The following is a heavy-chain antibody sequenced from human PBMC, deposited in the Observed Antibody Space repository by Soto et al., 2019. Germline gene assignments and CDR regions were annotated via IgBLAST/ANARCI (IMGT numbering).Heavy chain of an antibody. V-gene: IGHV3-74*03. D-gene: IGHD2-2*01. Sequence: EVQLVESGGGLVQPGESLRLSCAASGLTFRSYWMHWVRQAPGKGLVWVSRINTDGSVAMYVDSVKGRFTISRDNAKNTLYLHMNSLRVKDTAVYYCVRDMQLLRLDSGGKGTLVTVSS. CDR2: INTDGSVA. CDR3: VRDMQLLRLDS. J-gene: IGHJ4*02. CDR1: GLTFRSYW.